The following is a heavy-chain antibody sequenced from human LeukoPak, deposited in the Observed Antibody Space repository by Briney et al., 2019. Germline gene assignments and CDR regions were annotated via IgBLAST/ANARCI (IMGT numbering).Heavy chain of an antibody. CDR3: VRCGGSGSYCLDY. J-gene: IGHJ4*02. V-gene: IGHV1-2*02. Sequence: ASVKVSCKASGYTFTDYYMHWVRQAPGQGLEWMGWIHPNSGGTNYEQKFQGRVTMTRDTSINTAYMEKSSLRSDDRAVYYCVRCGGSGSYCLDYWGQRTLVTVSS. CDR1: GYTFTDYY. D-gene: IGHD3-10*01. CDR2: IHPNSGGT.